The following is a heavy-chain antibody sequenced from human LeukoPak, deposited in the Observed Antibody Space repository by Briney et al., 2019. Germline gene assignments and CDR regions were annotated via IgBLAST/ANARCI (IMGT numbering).Heavy chain of an antibody. J-gene: IGHJ4*02. V-gene: IGHV3-23*01. CDR2: ISGSGGST. CDR1: GFTFSSYA. Sequence: GGSLRLSCAASGFTFSSYAMSWVRQAPGKGLEGVSAISGSGGSTYYADSVKGRFTISRDNSKNTLYLKMNSLRAEDTAVYYCAKAGPGYYFGYWGQGTLVTVSS. CDR3: AKAGPGYYFGY. D-gene: IGHD2-2*01.